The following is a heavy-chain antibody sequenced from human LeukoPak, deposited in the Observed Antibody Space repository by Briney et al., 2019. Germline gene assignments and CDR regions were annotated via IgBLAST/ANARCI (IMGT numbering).Heavy chain of an antibody. V-gene: IGHV4-59*01. J-gene: IGHJ4*02. Sequence: PSETLSLTCTVSGGSISSYYWSWIRQPPGKGLEWIAYIYYSGSTNYNPSLKSRVTISVDTSKNQFSLKLRYVTAADTAVYYCARRVGDKDYFDYWGQGTLVTVSS. CDR1: GGSISSYY. CDR3: ARRVGDKDYFDY. D-gene: IGHD1-26*01. CDR2: IYYSGST.